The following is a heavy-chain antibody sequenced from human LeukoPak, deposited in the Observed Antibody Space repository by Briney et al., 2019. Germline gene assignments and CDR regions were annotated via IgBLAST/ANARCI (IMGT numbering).Heavy chain of an antibody. CDR1: GYSISSGYY. CDR3: ARVDWNDPSWFDP. CDR2: IYHSGST. D-gene: IGHD1-1*01. Sequence: PSETLSLTCTVSGYSISSGYYWGWIRQPPGKGLEWIGSIYHSGSTYYNPSLKSRVTISVDTSKNQFSLKLSSVTAADTAVYYCARVDWNDPSWFDPWGQGTLVTVSS. J-gene: IGHJ5*02. V-gene: IGHV4-38-2*02.